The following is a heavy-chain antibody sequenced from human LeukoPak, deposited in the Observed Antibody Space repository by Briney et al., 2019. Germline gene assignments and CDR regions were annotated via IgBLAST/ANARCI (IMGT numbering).Heavy chain of an antibody. CDR3: ARDLIRREPLPFDY. V-gene: IGHV3-21*01. CDR2: ISSSSSYI. CDR1: GFTFSSYS. J-gene: IGHJ4*02. Sequence: GGSLRLSCAASGFTFSSYSMNWVRQAPGKGLEWVSSISSSSSYIYYADSVKGRFTISRDNAKNSLYLQMNSLRAEDTAVYYCARDLIRREPLPFDYWGQGTLVTVSS. D-gene: IGHD1-26*01.